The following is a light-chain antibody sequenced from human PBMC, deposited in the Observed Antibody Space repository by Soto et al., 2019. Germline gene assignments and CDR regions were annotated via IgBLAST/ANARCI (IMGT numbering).Light chain of an antibody. J-gene: IGLJ1*01. V-gene: IGLV2-14*01. CDR3: SSYTSSTTAYV. Sequence: QSALTQPASVAGSPGQSITISCTGTSSDVGAFNYVSWYQQRPGKAPKLMIYEVSDRPSGVSNRFSGSKSGNTASLTISGLQAEEEADYYCSSYTSSTTAYVFGTGTKVTVL. CDR1: SSDVGAFNY. CDR2: EVS.